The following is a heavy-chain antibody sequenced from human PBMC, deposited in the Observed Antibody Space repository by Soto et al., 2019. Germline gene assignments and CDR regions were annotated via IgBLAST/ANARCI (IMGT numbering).Heavy chain of an antibody. D-gene: IGHD3-22*01. CDR2: INWNGGST. CDR3: ARDYYKYYDSSGYYRSPAY. J-gene: IGHJ4*02. CDR1: GFTFDDYG. Sequence: GGSLRLSCAASGFTFDDYGMSWVRQAPGKGLEWVSGINWNGGSTGYADSVKGRFTISRDNAKNSLYLQMNSLSAEDTALYYCARDYYKYYDSSGYYRSPAYWGQGTLVTVSS. V-gene: IGHV3-20*04.